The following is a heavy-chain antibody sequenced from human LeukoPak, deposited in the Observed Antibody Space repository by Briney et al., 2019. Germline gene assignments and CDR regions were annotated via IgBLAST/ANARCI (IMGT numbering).Heavy chain of an antibody. CDR1: GGSISSSSYY. Sequence: SETLSLTCTVSGGSISSSSYYWGWIRQPPGKGLEWIGNIYYSGSTYYNPSLKSRVTISVDTSKNQFSLKLSSVTAADTAVYYCVSYGSGSSRSFDYWGQGTLVTVSS. J-gene: IGHJ4*02. CDR3: VSYGSGSSRSFDY. V-gene: IGHV4-39*01. CDR2: IYYSGST. D-gene: IGHD3-10*01.